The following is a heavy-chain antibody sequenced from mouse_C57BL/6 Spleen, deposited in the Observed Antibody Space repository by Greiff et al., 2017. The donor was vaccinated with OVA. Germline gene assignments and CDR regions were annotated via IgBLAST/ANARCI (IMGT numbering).Heavy chain of an antibody. CDR1: GFTFSDYG. CDR3: ARGDYDAYYCDY. CDR2: ISSGSSTI. V-gene: IGHV5-17*01. Sequence: DVKLVESGGGLVKPGGSLKLSCAASGFTFSDYGMHWVRQAPERGLEWVAYISSGSSTIYYADTVKGRFTISRDNAKNTLFLQMTSLRSESTAMYYCARGDYDAYYCDYWGQGTTRTVSS. D-gene: IGHD2-4*01. J-gene: IGHJ2*01.